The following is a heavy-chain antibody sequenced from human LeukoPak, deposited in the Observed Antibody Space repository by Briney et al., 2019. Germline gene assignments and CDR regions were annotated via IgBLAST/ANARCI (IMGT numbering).Heavy chain of an antibody. CDR2: IYYSGST. CDR3: ARNASDSGTSYFDY. D-gene: IGHD1-26*01. CDR1: GGSISSSSYY. Sequence: SSETLSLTCTVSGGSISSSSYYWGWIRQPPGKGLEWIGSIYYSGSTSYNPSLKSRVTISVDTSKNQFSLKLDSVTAAGTAVYYCARNASDSGTSYFDYWGQGTLVTVSS. V-gene: IGHV4-39*01. J-gene: IGHJ4*02.